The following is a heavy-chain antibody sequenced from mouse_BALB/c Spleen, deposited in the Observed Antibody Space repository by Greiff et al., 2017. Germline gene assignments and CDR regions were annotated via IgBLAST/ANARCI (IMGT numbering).Heavy chain of an antibody. CDR1: GFSLTSYG. J-gene: IGHJ1*01. V-gene: IGHV2-9*02. D-gene: IGHD2-4*01. Sequence: VQLVESGPGLVAPSQSLSITCPVSGFSLTSYGVHWVRQPPGKGLEWLGAIWAGGSTNYNSALMSRLSISKDNSKSQVFLKMNSLQTDDTAMYYCAREDYGWYFDVWGAGTTVTVSS. CDR2: IWAGGST. CDR3: AREDYGWYFDV.